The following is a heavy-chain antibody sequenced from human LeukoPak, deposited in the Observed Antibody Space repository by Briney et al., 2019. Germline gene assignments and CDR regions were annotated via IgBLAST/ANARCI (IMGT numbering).Heavy chain of an antibody. D-gene: IGHD3-16*01. CDR3: ARDRRETMITFGGVMTAGWFDP. CDR2: ISAYNGNT. V-gene: IGHV1-18*01. J-gene: IGHJ5*02. CDR1: GYTFTSYD. Sequence: ASVKVSCKASGYTFTSYDINWVRQATGQGLEWMGWISAYNGNTNYAQKLQGRVTMTTDTSTSTAYMELRSLRSDDTAVYYCARDRRETMITFGGVMTAGWFDPWGQGTLVTVSS.